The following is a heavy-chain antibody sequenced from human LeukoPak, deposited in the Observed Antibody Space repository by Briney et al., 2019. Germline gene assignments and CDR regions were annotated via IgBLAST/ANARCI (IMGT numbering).Heavy chain of an antibody. Sequence: SETLSLTCTVSGGSISSSSYYWSWIRQHPGKGLEWIGYIYYSGSTYYNPSLKSRVTISVDTSKNQFSLKLSSVTAADTAVYYCARDRGYSYGYYFDYWGQGTLVTVSS. J-gene: IGHJ4*02. V-gene: IGHV4-31*03. CDR1: GGSISSSSYY. D-gene: IGHD5-18*01. CDR3: ARDRGYSYGYYFDY. CDR2: IYYSGST.